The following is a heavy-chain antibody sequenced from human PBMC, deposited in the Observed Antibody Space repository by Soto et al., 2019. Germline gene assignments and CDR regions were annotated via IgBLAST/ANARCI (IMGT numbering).Heavy chain of an antibody. J-gene: IGHJ2*01. D-gene: IGHD2-8*01. CDR1: GFTFSSYA. V-gene: IGHV3-30-3*01. CDR2: ISYDGSNK. CDR3: ARVGCPNKRYWYFDL. Sequence: QVQLVESGGGVVQPGRSLRLSCAASGFTFSSYAMHWVRQAPGKGLEWVAVISYDGSNKYYADSVKCRFTISRDNSKNTLYLQMNSLRAEDTAVYYCARVGCPNKRYWYFDLWGRGTLVTVSS.